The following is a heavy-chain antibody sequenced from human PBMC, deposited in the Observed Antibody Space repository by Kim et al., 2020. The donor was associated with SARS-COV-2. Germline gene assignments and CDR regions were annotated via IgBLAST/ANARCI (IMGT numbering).Heavy chain of an antibody. CDR3: ARVESGSQWRVKYFQH. V-gene: IGHV3-30*04. D-gene: IGHD6-19*01. CDR1: GFTFSSYA. CDR2: ISYDGSNK. Sequence: GGSLRLSCAASGFTFSSYAMHWVRQAPGKGLEWVAVISYDGSNKYYADSVKGRFTISRDNSKNTLYLQMNSLRVEDTAVYYCARVESGSQWRVKYFQHWGQGTLVTVSS. J-gene: IGHJ1*01.